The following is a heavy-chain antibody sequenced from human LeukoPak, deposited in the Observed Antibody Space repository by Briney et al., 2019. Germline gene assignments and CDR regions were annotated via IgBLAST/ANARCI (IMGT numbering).Heavy chain of an antibody. D-gene: IGHD5-18*01. CDR2: IYYGGST. CDR3: AREKEYSYGYRWDS. J-gene: IGHJ4*02. V-gene: IGHV4-59*12. CDR1: GGSISSYY. Sequence: SETLSLTCTVSGGSISSYYWSWIRQPPGKGLEWIGYIYYGGSTNYNPSLKSRVTISVDTAKIQFSLKLSSATAADTAVYYCAREKEYSYGYRWDSWGQGTLVTVSS.